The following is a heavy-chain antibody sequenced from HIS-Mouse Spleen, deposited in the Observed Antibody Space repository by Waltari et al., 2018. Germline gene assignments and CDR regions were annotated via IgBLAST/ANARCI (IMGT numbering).Heavy chain of an antibody. CDR2: IHDSGST. Sequence: QLQLQESGPGLVKPSETLSLTCTVLVGSIISSGYYWGWNRQPQGKGREWIGGIHDSGSTDYNPSLKSRVTISVDTSKNQFSLKLRSVTAADTAVYYCAREIPYSSSWYDWYFDLWGRGTLVTVSS. CDR3: AREIPYSSSWYDWYFDL. D-gene: IGHD6-13*01. V-gene: IGHV4-39*07. J-gene: IGHJ2*01. CDR1: VGSIISSGYY.